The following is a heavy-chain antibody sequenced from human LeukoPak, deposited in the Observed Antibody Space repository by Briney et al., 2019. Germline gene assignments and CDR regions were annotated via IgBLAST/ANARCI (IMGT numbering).Heavy chain of an antibody. D-gene: IGHD5-24*01. CDR1: GFTFDDYA. CDR2: ISHDGFI. J-gene: IGHJ4*02. Sequence: PGGSLRLSCAASGFTFDDYAMHWVRQAPGKGLVWVSRISHDGFISYADSVKGRFTISRDNAKNTLILQMNSLRAEDTAVYYCARDWVYKIDYWGRGTLVTVSS. V-gene: IGHV3-74*01. CDR3: ARDWVYKIDY.